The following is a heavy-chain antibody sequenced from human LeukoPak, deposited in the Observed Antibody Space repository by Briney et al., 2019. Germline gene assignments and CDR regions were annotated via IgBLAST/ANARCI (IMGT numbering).Heavy chain of an antibody. D-gene: IGHD5-18*01. Sequence: LGGSLRLSCAASGFTFSSYEMNWVRQAPGKGLEWVSYISSSGSTIYYADSVKGRFTISRDNAKNSLYLQMNSLRAEDTAVYYCARAGFDTAMGPGGWFDPWGQGTLVTVSS. CDR2: ISSSGSTI. J-gene: IGHJ5*02. CDR3: ARAGFDTAMGPGGWFDP. CDR1: GFTFSSYE. V-gene: IGHV3-48*03.